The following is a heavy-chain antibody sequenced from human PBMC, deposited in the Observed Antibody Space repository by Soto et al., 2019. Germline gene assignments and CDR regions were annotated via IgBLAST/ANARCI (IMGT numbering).Heavy chain of an antibody. Sequence: EVQLMESGGGLVQPGGSLRLSCAASGFTVNSHFMSWVRQAPGKGLEWVSFIYTDRSTYYAGSVKGRFTISRDDSENTVYLQMNSLRAEDTAVYYCARDPPEPTDYGLDVWGQGTTVTVSS. J-gene: IGHJ6*02. CDR2: IYTDRST. CDR1: GFTVNSHF. CDR3: ARDPPEPTDYGLDV. D-gene: IGHD4-17*01. V-gene: IGHV3-66*01.